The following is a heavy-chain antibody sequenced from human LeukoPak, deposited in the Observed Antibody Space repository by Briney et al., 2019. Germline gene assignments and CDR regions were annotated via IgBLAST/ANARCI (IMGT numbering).Heavy chain of an antibody. V-gene: IGHV4-31*11. CDR3: ARAYYYGSGSYVDY. CDR1: GGSISSGGYY. CDR2: IYYSGST. J-gene: IGHJ4*02. Sequence: SETLSLTCAVSGGSISSGGYYWSWIRQHPGKGLEWIGYIYYSGSTYYNPSLKSRVTISVDTSKNQFSLKLSSVTAADTAVYYCARAYYYGSGSYVDYWGQGTLVTVSS. D-gene: IGHD3-10*01.